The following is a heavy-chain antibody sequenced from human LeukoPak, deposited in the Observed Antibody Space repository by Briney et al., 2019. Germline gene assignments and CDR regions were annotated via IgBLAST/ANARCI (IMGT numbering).Heavy chain of an antibody. J-gene: IGHJ3*02. Sequence: PGGSLRLSCAASGFTFSSYAMSWVRQAPGKGLEWVANIKQDGSEKYYVDSVRGRFTISRDNAKNLLYLEMNSLRAEDTAVYYCARDRLPGGWWHALDIWGLGTLVTVSS. D-gene: IGHD6-19*01. CDR1: GFTFSSYA. CDR3: ARDRLPGGWWHALDI. V-gene: IGHV3-7*03. CDR2: IKQDGSEK.